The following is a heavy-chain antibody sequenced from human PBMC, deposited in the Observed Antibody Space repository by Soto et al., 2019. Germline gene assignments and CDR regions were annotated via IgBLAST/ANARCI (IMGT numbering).Heavy chain of an antibody. V-gene: IGHV1-18*01. J-gene: IGHJ6*02. CDR2: ISAYNGNT. Sequence: GASVKVSCKASGYTFTSYGISWVRQAPGQGLEWMGWISAYNGNTNYAQKLQGRVTMTTDTSTSTAYMGLRSLRSDDTAVYYCARARYCSSTSCYVGRGGSDYYYGMDVWGQGTTVTVSS. D-gene: IGHD2-2*01. CDR3: ARARYCSSTSCYVGRGGSDYYYGMDV. CDR1: GYTFTSYG.